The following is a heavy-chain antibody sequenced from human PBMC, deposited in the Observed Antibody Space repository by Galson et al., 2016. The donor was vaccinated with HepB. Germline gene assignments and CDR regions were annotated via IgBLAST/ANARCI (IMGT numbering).Heavy chain of an antibody. D-gene: IGHD4-23*01. Sequence: SETLSLTCTVSGYPVRNGYYWGWIRQPPGKGLEWIGTIYYSGSTYYSPSLKSRVTVSVDTSNNQFSLRLSSVTAADTAVYFCARLRGNALRYFDLWGRGTLVTVSS. V-gene: IGHV4-38-2*02. CDR3: ARLRGNALRYFDL. J-gene: IGHJ2*01. CDR1: GYPVRNGYY. CDR2: IYYSGST.